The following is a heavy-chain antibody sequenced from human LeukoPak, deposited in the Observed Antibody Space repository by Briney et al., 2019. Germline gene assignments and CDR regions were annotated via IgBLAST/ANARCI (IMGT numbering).Heavy chain of an antibody. D-gene: IGHD1-26*01. V-gene: IGHV3-21*01. CDR1: GFTFSNYN. CDR2: ITRSGTYI. J-gene: IGHJ5*02. Sequence: PGGSLRLSCAASGFTFSNYNMNWVRQAPGKAMEWVSSITRSGTYIFYADSVKGRFTISRDNSKNSLYLQMDSLGPEDTAVYYCARLSGSYWGWFDPWGQGTLVTVSS. CDR3: ARLSGSYWGWFDP.